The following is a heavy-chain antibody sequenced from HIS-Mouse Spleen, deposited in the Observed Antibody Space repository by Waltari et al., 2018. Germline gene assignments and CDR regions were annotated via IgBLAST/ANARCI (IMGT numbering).Heavy chain of an antibody. Sequence: QLQLLESGPGLVKPSETLSLTCTVSGGSISSSRYLCGWSRPPPGKGLEWIGSIYYSGSTYYNPSLKSRVTISVDTSKTQFSLKLSSVTAADTAVYYCAREIPYSSSWYDWYFDLWGRGTLVTVSS. J-gene: IGHJ2*01. CDR3: AREIPYSSSWYDWYFDL. V-gene: IGHV4-39*07. CDR2: IYYSGST. D-gene: IGHD6-13*01. CDR1: GGSISSSRYL.